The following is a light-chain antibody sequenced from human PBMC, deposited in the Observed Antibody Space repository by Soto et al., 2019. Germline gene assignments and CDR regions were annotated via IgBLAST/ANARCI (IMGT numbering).Light chain of an antibody. CDR2: DAS. V-gene: IGKV3-11*01. Sequence: EIVLTQSPATLSLSPGERDTLSCRASQSVSSYLAWYQQKPGPAPRLLIYDASNRATGIPARFSGSGSGTNCTRTISSLEPEDFAVYYSQQRSNWPRFTFGPGTKVDIK. CDR1: QSVSSY. CDR3: QQRSNWPRFT. J-gene: IGKJ3*01.